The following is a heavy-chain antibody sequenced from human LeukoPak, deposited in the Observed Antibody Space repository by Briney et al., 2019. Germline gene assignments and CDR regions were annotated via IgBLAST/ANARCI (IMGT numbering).Heavy chain of an antibody. D-gene: IGHD3-10*01. CDR2: VRTDGSAT. J-gene: IGHJ4*02. CDR1: GFTFSDYM. CDR3: ARDKDFTIDY. Sequence: GGSLRLSCAVSGFTFSDYMMTWVRQAPGEGLEWVANVRTDGSATHYVDSVKDRFTISRDNAKNSLYLQMNSVRAEDTAVYYCARDKDFTIDYWGQGTLVTVSS. V-gene: IGHV3-7*01.